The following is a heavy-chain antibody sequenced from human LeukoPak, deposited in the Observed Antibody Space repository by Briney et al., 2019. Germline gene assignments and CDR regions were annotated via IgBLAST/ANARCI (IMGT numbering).Heavy chain of an antibody. D-gene: IGHD3-10*01. Sequence: GGSLRLSCAASGFTFSTYAMSWVRQAPGKGLEWVSAISGSGGNTYYADSVKGRFTISRDNSKNTLYLQMNSLRAEDTALYYCAKDRGYYGSGSYFYFDYWGQGTLVTVSS. CDR2: ISGSGGNT. CDR3: AKDRGYYGSGSYFYFDY. CDR1: GFTFSTYA. J-gene: IGHJ4*02. V-gene: IGHV3-23*01.